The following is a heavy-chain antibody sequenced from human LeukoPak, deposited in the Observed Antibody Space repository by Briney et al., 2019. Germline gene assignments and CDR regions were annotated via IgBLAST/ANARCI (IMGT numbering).Heavy chain of an antibody. J-gene: IGHJ6*03. CDR1: GGSVSSSSYY. D-gene: IGHD5-12*01. CDR2: IYYSGST. V-gene: IGHV4-39*01. Sequence: SETLSLTCTLSGGSVSSSSYYWGWIRQPPGKGLEWIGSIYYSGSTYYNPSLKSRATISVDTYKNQFSLKLSSVTAADTAVYYCARYSGYEGYMDVWGKGTTVTVSS. CDR3: ARYSGYEGYMDV.